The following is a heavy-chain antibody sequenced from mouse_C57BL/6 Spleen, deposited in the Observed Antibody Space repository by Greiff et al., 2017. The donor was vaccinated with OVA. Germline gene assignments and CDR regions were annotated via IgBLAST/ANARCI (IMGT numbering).Heavy chain of an antibody. V-gene: IGHV1-55*01. J-gene: IGHJ4*01. CDR3: ARWVWGGSSNYAMDY. CDR2: IYPGSGSP. D-gene: IGHD1-1*01. CDR1: GYTFTSYW. Sequence: QVQLQQPGAELVKPGASVKMSCKASGYTFTSYWITWVKQRPGQGLEWIGDIYPGSGSPNYNEKFKSKATLTVETSSSTAYMQLSSLTSEDSAVYYCARWVWGGSSNYAMDYWGQGTAVTVSS.